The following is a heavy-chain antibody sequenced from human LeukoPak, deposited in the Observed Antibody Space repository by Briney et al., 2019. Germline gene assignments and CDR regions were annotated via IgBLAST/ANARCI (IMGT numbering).Heavy chain of an antibody. CDR3: ARDGVGSSSWYFSSDYYYYMDV. V-gene: IGHV3-30*04. CDR2: ISYDGSNK. D-gene: IGHD6-13*01. Sequence: GGSLRLSCAASGFTFSSYAMHWVRQAPGKGLEWVAVISYDGSNKYYADSVKGRFTISRDNSKNTLYLQMNSLRAGDTAVYYCARDGVGSSSWYFSSDYYYYMDVWGKGTTVTVSS. J-gene: IGHJ6*03. CDR1: GFTFSSYA.